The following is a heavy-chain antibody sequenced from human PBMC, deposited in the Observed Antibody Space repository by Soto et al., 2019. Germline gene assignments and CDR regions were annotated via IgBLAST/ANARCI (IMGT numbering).Heavy chain of an antibody. CDR1: RGSIRDYQ. CDR3: ARVPNYYGSGSDAFDI. CDR2: VLYSGNT. Sequence: SDPLSLNCAVSRGSIRDYQWNWIRQPPGKGLEWIGYVLYSGNTKYNPSLKSRVTISVDTSKNQFSLRLSSVTAADTAVYYCARVPNYYGSGSDAFDIWGQGTMVTVSS. J-gene: IGHJ3*02. V-gene: IGHV4-59*01. D-gene: IGHD3-10*01.